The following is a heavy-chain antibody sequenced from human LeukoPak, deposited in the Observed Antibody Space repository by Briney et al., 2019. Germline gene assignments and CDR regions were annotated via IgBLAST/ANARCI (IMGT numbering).Heavy chain of an antibody. CDR2: IYTSGST. D-gene: IGHD6-13*01. Sequence: SETLSLTCTVSGGSINSYYWSWIRQPAGKGLEWIGRIYTSGSTNYNPSLKSRVTMSVDTSKNQFSLKLSSVTAADTAVYYCATTPNLYSSSWYGWFDPWGQGTLVTVSS. CDR3: ATTPNLYSSSWYGWFDP. J-gene: IGHJ5*02. CDR1: GGSINSYY. V-gene: IGHV4-4*07.